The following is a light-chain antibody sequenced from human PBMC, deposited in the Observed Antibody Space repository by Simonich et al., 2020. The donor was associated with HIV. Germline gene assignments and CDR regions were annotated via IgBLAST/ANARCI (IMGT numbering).Light chain of an antibody. CDR1: QGISND. CDR2: AAS. CDR3: LQDYNYPRT. Sequence: AIQMTQSPSSLSASVGDRVTIPCRASQGISNDLGWYQQKPGKAPKLLIYAASSLQSGVPSRFSGSGSGTDFTLTISSLQPEDFATYYCLQDYNYPRTFGRGTKVDIK. V-gene: IGKV1-6*01. J-gene: IGKJ1*01.